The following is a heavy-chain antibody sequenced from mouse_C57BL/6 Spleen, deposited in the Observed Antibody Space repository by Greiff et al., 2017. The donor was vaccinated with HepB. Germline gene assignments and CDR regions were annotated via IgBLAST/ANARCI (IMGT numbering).Heavy chain of an antibody. D-gene: IGHD1-1*01. V-gene: IGHV5-4*03. CDR1: GFTFSSYA. CDR2: ISDGGSYT. J-gene: IGHJ1*03. Sequence: EVKLMESGGGLVKPGGSLKLSCAASGFTFSSYAMSWVRHTPEKRLEWVATISDGGSYTYYPDNVKGRFTISRDNAKNNLYLQMSHLKSEDTAMYYCARVSITTVVALYWYFDVWGTGTTVTVSS. CDR3: ARVSITTVVALYWYFDV.